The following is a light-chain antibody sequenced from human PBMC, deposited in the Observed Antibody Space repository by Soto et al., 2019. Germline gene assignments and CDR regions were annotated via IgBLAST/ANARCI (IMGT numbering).Light chain of an antibody. J-gene: IGKJ2*03. CDR2: CAS. V-gene: IGKV3-20*01. CDR1: QSVSRSL. CDR3: QQDGNPPPYS. Sequence: EIVLTQSPGTLSLSPGERATLSCRASQSVSRSLLAWYQQKPGQAPRLLIYCASTRATGIADRFSGSGSGTYDTLTISRLEPEDFALYYCQQDGNPPPYSFGRATKLEFK.